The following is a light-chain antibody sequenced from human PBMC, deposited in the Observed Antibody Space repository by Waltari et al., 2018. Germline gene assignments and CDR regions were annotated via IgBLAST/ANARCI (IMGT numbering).Light chain of an antibody. CDR3: MQGINLPRT. Sequence: DIVMTQTPLSLSVTPGQPASISCKSSQSLLYSDGKTNLYWYLQKPGQSPQLLIYEVSSRMSGVPDRFSGSGSGTDFTLKISRVEAEDVGVYYCMQGINLPRTFGQGTKVEIK. V-gene: IGKV2-29*02. CDR2: EVS. J-gene: IGKJ1*01. CDR1: QSLLYSDGKTN.